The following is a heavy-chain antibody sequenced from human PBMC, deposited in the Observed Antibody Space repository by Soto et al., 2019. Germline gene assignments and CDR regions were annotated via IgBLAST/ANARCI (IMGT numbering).Heavy chain of an antibody. CDR1: RYTFTGDY. D-gene: IGHD6-19*01. V-gene: IGHV1-2*04. Sequence: ASVKVSCKTSRYTFTGDYMHWVRQAPGQGREWMGWINPNSGGTYYAQKTQGWVTMTRDTSISTAYMELSRLRSDDTAAYYCARGFSSGWHDYWGLG. CDR3: ARGFSSGWHDY. J-gene: IGHJ4*02. CDR2: INPNSGGT.